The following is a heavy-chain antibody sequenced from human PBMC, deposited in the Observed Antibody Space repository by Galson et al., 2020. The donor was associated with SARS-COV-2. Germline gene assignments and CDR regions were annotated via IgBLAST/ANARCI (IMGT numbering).Heavy chain of an antibody. V-gene: IGHV1-69*13. CDR2: IIPIFGTA. Sequence: SVKVSCKASGGTFSSYAISWVRQAPGQGLEWMGGIIPIFGTANYAQKFQGRVTITADESTSTAYMELSSLRSEDTAVYYCARGAWGSGWYRSLANGGPKYYYYYMDVWGKGTTVTVSS. CDR3: ARGAWGSGWYRSLANGGPKYYYYYMDV. D-gene: IGHD6-19*01. J-gene: IGHJ6*03. CDR1: GGTFSSYA.